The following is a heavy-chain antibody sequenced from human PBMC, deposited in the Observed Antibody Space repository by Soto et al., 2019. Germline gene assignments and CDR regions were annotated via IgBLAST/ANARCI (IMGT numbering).Heavy chain of an antibody. J-gene: IGHJ6*02. Sequence: GGSLRLSCAASGFTFSSYAMHWVRQAPGKGLEWVAVISYDGSNKYYADSVKGRFTISRDNSKNTLYLQMNSLRAEDTAVYYCARSIAHDYLPPPWDNEPKLRDYYYYGMDVWGQGTTVTVSS. CDR1: GFTFSSYA. V-gene: IGHV3-30-3*01. CDR3: ARSIAHDYLPPPWDNEPKLRDYYYYGMDV. CDR2: ISYDGSNK. D-gene: IGHD4-17*01.